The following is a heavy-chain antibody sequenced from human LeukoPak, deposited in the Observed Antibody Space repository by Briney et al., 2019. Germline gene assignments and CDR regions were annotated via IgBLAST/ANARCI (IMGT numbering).Heavy chain of an antibody. V-gene: IGHV1-18*04. Sequence: ASVKVSCKASGYTFTSYVISWVRQAPGQGLEWMGWISAYNGNTNYAQKFQGRVTMTTDTSTSTAYMELRSLRSDDTAVYYCARDIDSGYDSLWNWFDLWGQGTRVTVSS. CDR2: ISAYNGNT. CDR3: ARDIDSGYDSLWNWFDL. D-gene: IGHD5-12*01. J-gene: IGHJ5*02. CDR1: GYTFTSYV.